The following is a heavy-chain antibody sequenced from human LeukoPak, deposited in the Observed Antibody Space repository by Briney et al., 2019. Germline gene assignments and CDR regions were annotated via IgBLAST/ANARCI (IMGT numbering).Heavy chain of an antibody. D-gene: IGHD6-13*01. CDR2: IYHSVRT. J-gene: IGHJ4*02. CDR3: ARGAVAGYLNAPLDY. V-gene: IGHV4-59*01. Sequence: SESLSLTCTVSGCSISSYYWSWVRQPPGQGLEWIGYIYHSVRTYYNPSLKSRVTISVDRCKNQFSMKLTSVTAADTAVYYCARGAVAGYLNAPLDYWGQGTLVTVSS. CDR1: GCSISSYY.